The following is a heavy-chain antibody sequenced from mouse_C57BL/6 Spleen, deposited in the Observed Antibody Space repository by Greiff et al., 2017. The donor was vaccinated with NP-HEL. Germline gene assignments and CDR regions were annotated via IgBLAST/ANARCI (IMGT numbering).Heavy chain of an antibody. Sequence: QVQLQQPGAELVKPGASVKMSCKASGYTFTSYWITWVKQRPGQGLEWIGDIYPGSGSTNYNEKFKSKATLTVDTSSSTAYMQLSSLTSEDSAVYYCARRDGLEDYFDYWGQGTTLTVSS. CDR3: ARRDGLEDYFDY. CDR1: GYTFTSYW. J-gene: IGHJ2*01. CDR2: IYPGSGST. D-gene: IGHD2-4*01. V-gene: IGHV1-55*01.